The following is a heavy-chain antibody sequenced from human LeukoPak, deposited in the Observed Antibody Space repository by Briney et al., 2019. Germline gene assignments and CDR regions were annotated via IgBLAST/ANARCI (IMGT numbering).Heavy chain of an antibody. CDR3: AMEGYSGNYPAY. CDR1: GFTFSSYA. Sequence: GGSLRLSCAASGFTFSSYAMSWVRQAPGKGLEWVSAISGSSSYIYYADSVKGRFTISRDNAKNSLYLQMNSLRAEDTAVYYCAMEGYSGNYPAYWGQGTLVTVSS. J-gene: IGHJ4*02. D-gene: IGHD1-26*01. CDR2: ISGSSSYI. V-gene: IGHV3-21*01.